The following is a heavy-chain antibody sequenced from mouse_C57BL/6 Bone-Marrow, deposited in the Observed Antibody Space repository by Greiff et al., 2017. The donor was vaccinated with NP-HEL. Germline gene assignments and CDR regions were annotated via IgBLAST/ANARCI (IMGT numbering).Heavy chain of an antibody. CDR1: GYTFTSYW. CDR3: AKPLTTVGYFDY. J-gene: IGHJ2*01. Sequence: QVQLQQSGAELVKPGASVKMSCKASGYTFTSYWITWVKQRPGQGLEWIGDIYPGSGSTNYNEKFKSKATLTVDTSSSTAYMQLSSLTSEDSAVYYCAKPLTTVGYFDYWGQGTTLTVSS. CDR2: IYPGSGST. V-gene: IGHV1-55*01. D-gene: IGHD1-1*01.